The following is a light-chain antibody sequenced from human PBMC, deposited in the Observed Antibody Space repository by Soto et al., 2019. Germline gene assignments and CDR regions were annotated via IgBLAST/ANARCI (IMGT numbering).Light chain of an antibody. CDR2: AAS. J-gene: IGKJ4*02. CDR3: QESYSTPLT. Sequence: DIQMTQSPSSLSVSVGDRVTITCRTSQSVGGFLNWYQQKLGKVPTLLIYAASSLQSGVPSRFSGSGSGTDFTRTISRLQPEDFATYYCQESYSTPLTFGGGTNVEI. V-gene: IGKV1-39*01. CDR1: QSVGGF.